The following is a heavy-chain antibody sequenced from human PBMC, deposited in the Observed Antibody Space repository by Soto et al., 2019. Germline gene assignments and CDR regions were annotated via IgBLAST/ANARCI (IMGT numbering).Heavy chain of an antibody. J-gene: IGHJ4*02. CDR2: INPNSGGT. D-gene: IGHD3-9*01. V-gene: IGHV1-2*04. CDR3: ARGPKAYDYDILTGYSEELDY. Sequence: GASVKVSCKASGYTFTGYYMHWVRQAPGQGLEWMGWINPNSGGTNYAQKFQGWVTMTRDTSISTAYMELSRLRSDDTAVYYCARGPKAYDYDILTGYSEELDYWGQGTLVTVSS. CDR1: GYTFTGYY.